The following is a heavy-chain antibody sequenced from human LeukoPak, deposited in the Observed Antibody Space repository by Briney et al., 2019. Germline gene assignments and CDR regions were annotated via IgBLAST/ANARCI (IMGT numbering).Heavy chain of an antibody. Sequence: SETLSFTCTVSGGSISSGDYYWSWIRQPPGKGLEWIGYIYYSGRTYYNPSLKSRLAISLDTSKNQFSLNLTSVTAADTAVYYCARDVRRRGASNYFDCWGQGTLVTVSS. V-gene: IGHV4-30-4*01. CDR1: GGSISSGDYY. D-gene: IGHD2-2*01. CDR3: ARDVRRRGASNYFDC. CDR2: IYYSGRT. J-gene: IGHJ4*02.